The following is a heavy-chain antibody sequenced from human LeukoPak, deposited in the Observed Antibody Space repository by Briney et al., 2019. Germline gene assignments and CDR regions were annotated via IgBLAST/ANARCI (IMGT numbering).Heavy chain of an antibody. V-gene: IGHV4-30-4*01. CDR1: GGSISSGDYY. CDR3: ARGGPWGSFDY. D-gene: IGHD7-27*01. Sequence: PSETLSLTCTVSGGSISSGDYYWSCIRQPPGKGLEWIGYIYYRGGTYYNPSLKSRVTISVDTSKNQFSLKLSSVTAADTAVYYCARGGPWGSFDYWGQGTLVTVSS. CDR2: IYYRGGT. J-gene: IGHJ4*02.